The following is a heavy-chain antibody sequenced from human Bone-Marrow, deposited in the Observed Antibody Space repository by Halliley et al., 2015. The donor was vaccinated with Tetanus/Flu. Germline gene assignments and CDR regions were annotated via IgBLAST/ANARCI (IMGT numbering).Heavy chain of an antibody. CDR3: ARNLQGSGYYFRDDAFDL. CDR2: IFYSGIT. J-gene: IGHJ3*01. Sequence: TLSLTCTVSGGSVSSDYWSWIRQSPGRGLEWIGDIFYSGITNYNPSLKSRVTMSVDTSSNVFTLNLTSVTAADTAVYYCARNLQGSGYYFRDDAFDLWGQGPVVTFSS. V-gene: IGHV4-59*02. D-gene: IGHD3-22*01. CDR1: GGSVSSDY.